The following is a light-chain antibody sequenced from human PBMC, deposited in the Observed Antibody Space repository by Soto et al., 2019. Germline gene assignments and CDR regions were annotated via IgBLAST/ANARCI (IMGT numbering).Light chain of an antibody. V-gene: IGKV1-39*01. CDR1: QSISSY. CDR2: AAS. Sequence: DIQMTQSPSSLSASVGDRVTITCRASQSISSYLNWYQQKPGKATKLLIYAASSLQSGVASRFSGSGSGTDFTLTISSLQPEDFATYFCQQSYSTPDTFGQGTRLEIK. CDR3: QQSYSTPDT. J-gene: IGKJ5*01.